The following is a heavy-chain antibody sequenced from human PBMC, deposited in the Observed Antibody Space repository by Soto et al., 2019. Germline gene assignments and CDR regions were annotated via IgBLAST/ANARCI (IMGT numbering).Heavy chain of an antibody. CDR3: ARDGCSGGSCYIGWFDP. CDR2: IIPIFGTA. D-gene: IGHD2-15*01. V-gene: IGHV1-69*01. CDR1: GGTFSSYA. Sequence: QVQLVQSGAEVKKPGSSVKVSCKASGGTFSSYAISWVRQAPGQGLEWMGGIIPIFGTANYAQKFQGRVTITADESTSTAYMELSSLRSEDTAVYYCARDGCSGGSCYIGWFDPWGHGTLVTVSS. J-gene: IGHJ5*02.